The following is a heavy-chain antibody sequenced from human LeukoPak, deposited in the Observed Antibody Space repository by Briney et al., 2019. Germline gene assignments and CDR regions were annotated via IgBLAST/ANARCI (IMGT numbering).Heavy chain of an antibody. D-gene: IGHD3-10*01. Sequence: ASVKVSCKASGGTFSSYAISWVRQAPGQGLEWMGGIIPIFGTANYAQKFQGRVTITADESTSTAYMELSSLRSEDTAVYYCARDNFGHYYGSGSVYWGQGTLVTVSS. V-gene: IGHV1-69*13. CDR1: GGTFSSYA. CDR2: IIPIFGTA. J-gene: IGHJ4*02. CDR3: ARDNFGHYYGSGSVY.